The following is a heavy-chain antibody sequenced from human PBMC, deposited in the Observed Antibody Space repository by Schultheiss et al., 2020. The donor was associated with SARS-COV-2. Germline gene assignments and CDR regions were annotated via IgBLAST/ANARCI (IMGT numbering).Heavy chain of an antibody. CDR1: GFTFSDHY. J-gene: IGHJ4*02. CDR2: IRNKANSYTT. D-gene: IGHD3-3*01. Sequence: GGSLRLSCAASGFTFSDHYMDWVRQAPGKGLEWVGRIRNKANSYTTDPAASVKGRFTISRDDSKNSLFLQMNSLKTEDTAVYYCARHGGRRGYNFWSENLWGQGTLVTVSS. V-gene: IGHV3-72*01. CDR3: ARHGGRRGYNFWSENL.